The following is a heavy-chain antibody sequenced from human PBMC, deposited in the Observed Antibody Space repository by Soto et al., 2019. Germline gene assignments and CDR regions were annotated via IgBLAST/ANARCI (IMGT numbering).Heavy chain of an antibody. CDR1: GGSISSSSYY. Sequence: SETLSLTCTVSGGSISSSSYYCGWIRQPPGKGLEWIGSIYYSGSTYYNPSLKSRVTISVDTSKNQFSLKLSSVTAADTAVYYRARHRNYDILTGYWDAVNYFDYWGQGTLVTVSS. J-gene: IGHJ4*02. V-gene: IGHV4-39*01. CDR3: ARHRNYDILTGYWDAVNYFDY. D-gene: IGHD3-9*01. CDR2: IYYSGST.